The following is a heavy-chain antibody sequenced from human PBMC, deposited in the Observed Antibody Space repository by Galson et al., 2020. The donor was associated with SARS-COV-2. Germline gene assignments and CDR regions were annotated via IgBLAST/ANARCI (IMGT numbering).Heavy chain of an antibody. CDR1: GSSLTSDYY. D-gene: IGHD2-21*01. V-gene: IGHV4-38-2*01. Sequence: SETLSLTCAVSGSSLTSDYYWGWIRQPPGQGLEWIGRIYHGGTPNYNPSLSSRVTISVDTSKNQIYLNLTSVTAADTAVYYCARGDLVVVIDGACDIWGQGTTVTVSS. CDR2: IYHGGTP. CDR3: ARGDLVVVIDGACDI. J-gene: IGHJ3*02.